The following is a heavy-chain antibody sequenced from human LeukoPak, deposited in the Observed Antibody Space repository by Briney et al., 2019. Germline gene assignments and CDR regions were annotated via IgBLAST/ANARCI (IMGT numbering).Heavy chain of an antibody. CDR1: GGTFSSYA. V-gene: IGHV1-69*05. J-gene: IGHJ4*02. CDR3: AGTIVVVPAAKGAFDY. D-gene: IGHD2-2*01. CDR2: IIPIFGTA. Sequence: SVKVSCKASGGTFSSYAISWVRQAPGQGLEWMGGIIPIFGTANYAQKFQGRVTITTDESTSTAYMELSSLRSEDTAVYYCAGTIVVVPAAKGAFDYWGQGTLVTVSS.